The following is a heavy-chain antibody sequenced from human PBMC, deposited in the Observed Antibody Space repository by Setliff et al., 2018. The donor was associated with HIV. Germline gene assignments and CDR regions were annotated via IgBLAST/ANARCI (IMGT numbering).Heavy chain of an antibody. J-gene: IGHJ6*03. CDR2: ISAYNGNA. CDR1: GYIFNSYG. Sequence: ASVKVSCKASGYIFNSYGISWVRQAPGQGLEWMGWISAYNGNANYAQKVQGRVSMTTDTSTSTAYMELRSLISDDTAVYYCARDHYDILTGYYRTYCYMDVWGKGTTVTVS. CDR3: ARDHYDILTGYYRTYCYMDV. D-gene: IGHD3-9*01. V-gene: IGHV1-18*01.